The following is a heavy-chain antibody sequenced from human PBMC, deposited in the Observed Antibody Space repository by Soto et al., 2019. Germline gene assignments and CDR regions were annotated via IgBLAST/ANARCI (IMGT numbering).Heavy chain of an antibody. CDR3: TTGYSSGWDYFDF. V-gene: IGHV3-15*07. D-gene: IGHD6-19*01. Sequence: GGSLRLSCAASGFTFSNVWMNWVRQAPGKGLEWVGRIKSKSDGGTTDYAAPVTGRFTISRDDSKNTLYLQMNSLKTEDTAVYYCTTGYSSGWDYFDFWGQGTLVTVSS. J-gene: IGHJ4*02. CDR1: GFTFSNVW. CDR2: IKSKSDGGTT.